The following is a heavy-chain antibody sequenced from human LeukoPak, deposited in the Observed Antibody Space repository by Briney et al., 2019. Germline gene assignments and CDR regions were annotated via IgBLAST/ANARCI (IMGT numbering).Heavy chain of an antibody. D-gene: IGHD5-24*01. CDR3: ARERWLQFGDDAFDI. Sequence: SETLSLTCTVPGGSISRGDYYWTWIRQPAGKGLEWIGRIYTSGSTNYNPSLKSRVTISLDMSKKQFSLKMSSVTAADTAVYFCARERWLQFGDDAFDIWGQGTVVSVSS. CDR1: GGSISRGDYY. CDR2: IYTSGST. J-gene: IGHJ3*02. V-gene: IGHV4-61*02.